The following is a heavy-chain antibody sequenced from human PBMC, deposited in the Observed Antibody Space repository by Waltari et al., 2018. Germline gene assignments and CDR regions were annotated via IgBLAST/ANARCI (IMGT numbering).Heavy chain of an antibody. CDR1: GFTFDDYG. CDR2: INWNGGST. J-gene: IGHJ3*02. Sequence: EVQLVESGGGVVRPGGSLRLSCAASGFTFDDYGMRWVRQAPGKGLEWVSCINWNGGSTGYADSVKGLFTISRDNAKNSLYLQMNSLRAEDTALYHCARRTTVTINAFDIWGQGTMVTVSS. CDR3: ARRTTVTINAFDI. V-gene: IGHV3-20*01. D-gene: IGHD4-17*01.